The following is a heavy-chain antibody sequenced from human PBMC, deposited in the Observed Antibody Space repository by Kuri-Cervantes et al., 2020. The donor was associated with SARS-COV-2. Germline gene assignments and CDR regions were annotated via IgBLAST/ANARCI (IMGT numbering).Heavy chain of an antibody. V-gene: IGHV3-11*04. Sequence: GGSLRLSCTASGFIFSDYYMTWIRQAPGKGLEWVSNIGPSGTTIYYADSVKGRFTISRDNAKNSLYLQMNSLRAEDTAVYYCARPRIAAAGTEAFDIWGQGTMVTVSS. CDR2: IGPSGTTI. D-gene: IGHD6-13*01. CDR3: ARPRIAAAGTEAFDI. CDR1: GFIFSDYY. J-gene: IGHJ3*02.